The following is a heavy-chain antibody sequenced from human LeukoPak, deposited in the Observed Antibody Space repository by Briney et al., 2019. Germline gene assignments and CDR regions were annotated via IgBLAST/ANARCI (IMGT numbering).Heavy chain of an antibody. CDR3: ARGSPHSNWDIDY. Sequence: ASVKVSCKASGYTFTSYYMHWVRQAPGQGLEWMGWVSGYNGNTNYAQKLQGRVTMTTDTSTSTAYMELRSLRSDDTAVYYCARGSPHSNWDIDYWGQGTVVTVSS. D-gene: IGHD1/OR15-1a*01. J-gene: IGHJ4*02. CDR1: GYTFTSYY. V-gene: IGHV1-18*04. CDR2: VSGYNGNT.